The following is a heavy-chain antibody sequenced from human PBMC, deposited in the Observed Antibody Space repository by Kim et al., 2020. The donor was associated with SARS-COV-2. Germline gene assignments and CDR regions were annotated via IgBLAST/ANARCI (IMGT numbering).Heavy chain of an antibody. Sequence: ASVKVSCKASGYTFTSYGISWVRQAPGQGLEWMGWISAYNGNTNYAQKLQGRVTMTTDTSTSTAYMELRSLRSDDTAVYYCARAKSPSYDILTGYYDKTPFDYWGQGTLVTVSS. D-gene: IGHD3-9*01. CDR1: GYTFTSYG. V-gene: IGHV1-18*01. J-gene: IGHJ4*02. CDR2: ISAYNGNT. CDR3: ARAKSPSYDILTGYYDKTPFDY.